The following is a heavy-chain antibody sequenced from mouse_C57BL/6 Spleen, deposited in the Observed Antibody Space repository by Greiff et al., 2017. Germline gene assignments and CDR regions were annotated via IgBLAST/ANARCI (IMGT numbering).Heavy chain of an antibody. Sequence: QVQLQQSGAELVRPGASVTLSCKASGYTFTDYEMHWVKQTPVHGLEWIGALDPETGGTAYNQKFKGTAILTADKSSSTAYMELRSLTSEDSAVYYCTRRGVTTGGLDYWGQGTTLTVSS. CDR1: GYTFTDYE. V-gene: IGHV1-15*01. CDR2: LDPETGGT. D-gene: IGHD2-2*01. CDR3: TRRGVTTGGLDY. J-gene: IGHJ2*01.